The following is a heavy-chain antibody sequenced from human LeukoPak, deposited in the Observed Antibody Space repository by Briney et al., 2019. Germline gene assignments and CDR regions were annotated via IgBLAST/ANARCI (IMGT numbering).Heavy chain of an antibody. CDR3: ARGKGVDY. D-gene: IGHD4-23*01. J-gene: IGHJ4*02. CDR1: GFTSSGYW. Sequence: PVGCLRLSCAASGFTSSGYWMTWVRHAPGARLEWVANIKQDGSETYYVDSVKGRFTISRDNARSSLYLQINSLRAEDTAVYYCARGKGVDYWGQGILVTVSS. V-gene: IGHV3-7*02. CDR2: IKQDGSET.